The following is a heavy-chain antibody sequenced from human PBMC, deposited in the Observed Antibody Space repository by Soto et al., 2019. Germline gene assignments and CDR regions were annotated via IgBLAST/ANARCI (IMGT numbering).Heavy chain of an antibody. J-gene: IGHJ6*02. CDR3: ARTFDYYGMDV. V-gene: IGHV4-38-2*01. CDR2: IYHAGSV. Sequence: SETLSLTCAVSGYSIASGYYCAWIRQSPGKGLEWIGSIYHAGSVYYNPSLNSRVAVSLDTSKNHFSLKLTSVTAADTAVYYCARTFDYYGMDVWGQGTTVTVSS. CDR1: GYSIASGYY.